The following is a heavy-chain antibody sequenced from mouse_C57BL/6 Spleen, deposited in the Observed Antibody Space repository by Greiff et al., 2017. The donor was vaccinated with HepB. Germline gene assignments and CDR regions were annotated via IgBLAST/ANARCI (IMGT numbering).Heavy chain of an antibody. J-gene: IGHJ2*01. V-gene: IGHV1-52*01. Sequence: QVHVKQPGAELVRPGSSVKLSCKASGYTFTSYWMHWVKQRPIQGLEWIGNIDPSDSETHYNQKFKDKATLTVDKSSSTAYMQHSSLTSEDSAVYYCARRYYGSTNYFDYWGQGTTLTVSS. CDR1: GYTFTSYW. D-gene: IGHD1-1*01. CDR2: IDPSDSET. CDR3: ARRYYGSTNYFDY.